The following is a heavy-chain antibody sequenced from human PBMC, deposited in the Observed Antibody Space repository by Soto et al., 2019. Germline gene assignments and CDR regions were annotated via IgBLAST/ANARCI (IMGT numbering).Heavy chain of an antibody. Sequence: QVQLVQSGAEVKKPGASVKVSCKASGYTFTGYYMHWVRQAPGQGLEWMGWINPNSGGTNYAQTFQGRVTMTRDTSNRTAYMELSRLRSDDTAVYYCARDRTGTTAGDYWGQGTLVTVSS. CDR2: INPNSGGT. V-gene: IGHV1-2*02. J-gene: IGHJ4*02. CDR1: GYTFTGYY. CDR3: ARDRTGTTAGDY. D-gene: IGHD1-1*01.